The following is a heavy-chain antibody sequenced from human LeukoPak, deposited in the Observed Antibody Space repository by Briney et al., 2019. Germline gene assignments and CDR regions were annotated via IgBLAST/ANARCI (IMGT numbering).Heavy chain of an antibody. V-gene: IGHV4-59*12. CDR1: GGSISTYY. D-gene: IGHD6-13*01. CDR2: IYHTGST. J-gene: IGHJ4*02. CDR3: ARAEPRGSIWYPY. Sequence: SETLSLTCTVSGGSISTYYWSWIRQPPGKGLEWLGFIYHTGSTTYNPSLKSRVTISLDTSKNQISLKLNSATAADTAVYYCARAEPRGSIWYPYWGQGTLVTVSS.